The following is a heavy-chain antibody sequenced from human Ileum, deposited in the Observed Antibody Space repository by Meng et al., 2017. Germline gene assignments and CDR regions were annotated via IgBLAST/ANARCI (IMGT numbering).Heavy chain of an antibody. J-gene: IGHJ4*02. V-gene: IGHV3-21*01. Sequence: VQVVDAGGGPVKPGGSLRLSCVVPGFPLGAYGIDWVRRAPGKGLEWVSSISGDGSFVDYSGSVKGRFTVSRDNAKNSLYLEMNRLRADDSAVYYCGADYWGQGTLVTVSS. CDR3: GADY. CDR2: ISGDGSFV. CDR1: GFPLGAYG.